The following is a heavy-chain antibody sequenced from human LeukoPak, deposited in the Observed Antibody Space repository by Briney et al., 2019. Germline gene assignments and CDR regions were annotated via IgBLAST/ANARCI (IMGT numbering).Heavy chain of an antibody. CDR3: ARHRSGSYIRYFDF. D-gene: IGHD1-26*01. V-gene: IGHV4-39*01. Sequence: SETLSLTCNVSGDSINTSNYFWGWIRQATGKGLEWIGNIYYIGTSDYNPSLKSRVTISIDTSKNQFSLNLRSVTAADTAFYYCARHRSGSYIRYFDFWGQGALVTVSS. CDR1: GDSINTSNYF. J-gene: IGHJ4*02. CDR2: IYYIGTS.